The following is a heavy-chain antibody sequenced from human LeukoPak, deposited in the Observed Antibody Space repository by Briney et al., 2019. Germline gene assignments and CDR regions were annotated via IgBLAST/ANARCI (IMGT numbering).Heavy chain of an antibody. D-gene: IGHD6-19*01. V-gene: IGHV4-61*01. CDR1: SGSISTSNYY. J-gene: IGHJ6*03. CDR2: LHHSGST. Sequence: PSETLSLTCTVSSGSISTSNYYWGWVRQPPGKALEWIGYLHHSGSTNYNPSLKSRVTISGDTSKNQFSLKLTSVTAADTAVYYCARERLRGGWHYYYLDVWGKGTTVTISS. CDR3: ARERLRGGWHYYYLDV.